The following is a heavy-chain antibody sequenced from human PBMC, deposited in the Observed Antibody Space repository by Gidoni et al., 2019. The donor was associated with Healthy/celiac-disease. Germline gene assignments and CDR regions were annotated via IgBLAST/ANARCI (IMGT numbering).Heavy chain of an antibody. D-gene: IGHD2-2*01. CDR1: GFTFDDYA. J-gene: IGHJ4*02. Sequence: EVLLVESGGGLVQPGRSLRLSGAASGFTFDDYAMHWVRQAPGKGLEWFSDITLNRGTIGYAYSVKGRFTISRDNAKNSLYLQMNSLRAEDTALYYCANDMKSFSPTYLFDYWGQGTLVTVSS. V-gene: IGHV3-9*01. CDR3: ANDMKSFSPTYLFDY. CDR2: ITLNRGTI.